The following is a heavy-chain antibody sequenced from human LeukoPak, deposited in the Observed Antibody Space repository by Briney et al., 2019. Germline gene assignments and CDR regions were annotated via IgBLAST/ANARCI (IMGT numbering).Heavy chain of an antibody. V-gene: IGHV3-74*01. CDR3: ARAIVTRRRYFDY. Sequence: GGSLRLSCAASGFTFSDYWMHWVRQPPGKGLVWVSRINSDVSTTSYADSVTGRFTISRDNAKNTLDLEMNSLRAEDTAVYYCARAIVTRRRYFDYWGRATLVTVSS. D-gene: IGHD3-9*01. CDR1: GFTFSDYW. CDR2: INSDVSTT. J-gene: IGHJ4*02.